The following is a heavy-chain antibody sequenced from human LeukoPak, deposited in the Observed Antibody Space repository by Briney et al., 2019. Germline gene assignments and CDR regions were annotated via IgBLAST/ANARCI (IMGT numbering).Heavy chain of an antibody. CDR2: IKYDGSEK. D-gene: IGHD3-9*01. CDR3: ARDAILTGRFDY. V-gene: IGHV3-7*04. Sequence: GGSLRLSCAASGFTFSTYWMAWVRQAPGKGLEWVANIKYDGSEKYYVDSVKGRFTISGDNAKNSLYLQVNSLRAEDTAVYYCARDAILTGRFDYWGQGTLVTVSS. CDR1: GFTFSTYW. J-gene: IGHJ4*02.